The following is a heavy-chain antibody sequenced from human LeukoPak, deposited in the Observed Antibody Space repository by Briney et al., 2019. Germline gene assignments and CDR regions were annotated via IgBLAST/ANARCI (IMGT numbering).Heavy chain of an antibody. J-gene: IGHJ4*02. V-gene: IGHV3-11*04. D-gene: IGHD6-19*01. CDR3: ARTFSDNGWHFDY. Sequence: GGSLRLSCAASGFTFSDYYMSWIRQAPGKGLEWVSYISSSGSTIYYADSVKGRFTISRDNAKNSLYLQMSSLRAEDTAVYYCARTFSDNGWHFDYWGQGTLVTVSS. CDR1: GFTFSDYY. CDR2: ISSSGSTI.